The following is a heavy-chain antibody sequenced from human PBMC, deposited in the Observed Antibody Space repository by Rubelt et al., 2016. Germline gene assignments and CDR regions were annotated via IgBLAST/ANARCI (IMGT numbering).Heavy chain of an antibody. D-gene: IGHD6-13*01. CDR2: IYYSGST. CDR3: ARSYIAAAPPYYYGMDV. CDR1: GGSISSYY. V-gene: IGHV4-59*01. Sequence: QVQLQESGPGLVKPSETLSLTCTVSGGSISSYYWSWIRQPPGKGLEWIGYIYYSGSTNYNPSPKCRVTRSVATSKNQFSLKLGSGTAADTAVYYCARSYIAAAPPYYYGMDVWGQGTTVTVS. J-gene: IGHJ6*02.